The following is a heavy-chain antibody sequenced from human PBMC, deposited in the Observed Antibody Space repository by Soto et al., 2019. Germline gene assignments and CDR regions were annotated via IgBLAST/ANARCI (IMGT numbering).Heavy chain of an antibody. J-gene: IGHJ4*02. V-gene: IGHV4-31*03. Sequence: SETLSLTCTVSGGSISSGGYYWSWIRQHPGKGLEWIGYIYYSGSTYYNPSLKSRVTISVDTSKNQFSLKLSSVTAAETAVYYCARVDAVAGTFDYWGQGTLVTVSS. CDR1: GGSISSGGYY. CDR3: ARVDAVAGTFDY. D-gene: IGHD6-19*01. CDR2: IYYSGST.